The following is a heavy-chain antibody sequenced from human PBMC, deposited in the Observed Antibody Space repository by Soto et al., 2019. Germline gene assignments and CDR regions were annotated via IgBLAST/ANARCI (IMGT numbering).Heavy chain of an antibody. CDR2: ISHDGSNK. D-gene: IGHD2-8*01. CDR3: AKRTNHGVRTDGFDI. Sequence: GGSLRLSCAASGFTFSNYGMHWVRQAPGKGLEWVAVISHDGSNKKYAESVKGRFTISRDTSKNTLYLQMDSLRTEDTAVYYCAKRTNHGVRTDGFDIWGQGTMVTVSS. J-gene: IGHJ3*02. CDR1: GFTFSNYG. V-gene: IGHV3-30*18.